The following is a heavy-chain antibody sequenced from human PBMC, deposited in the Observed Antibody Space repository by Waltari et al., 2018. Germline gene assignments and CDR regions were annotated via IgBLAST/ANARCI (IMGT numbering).Heavy chain of an antibody. V-gene: IGHV3-48*04. J-gene: IGHJ5*02. CDR2: ISSNSSTI. Sequence: EVQLVESGGGLVQPGGSLRLSCAASGFTFSSYSMNWVRQAPGKGLEWVSYISSNSSTIYYADSVKCRFTISRDNAKNSLYLQMNSLRAEDTAVYYCARDGERWLGSSVDPWGQGTLVTVSS. D-gene: IGHD3-22*01. CDR3: ARDGERWLGSSVDP. CDR1: GFTFSSYS.